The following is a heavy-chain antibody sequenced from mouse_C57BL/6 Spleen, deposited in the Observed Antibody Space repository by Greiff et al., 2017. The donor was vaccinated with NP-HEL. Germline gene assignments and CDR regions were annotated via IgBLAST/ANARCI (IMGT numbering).Heavy chain of an antibody. CDR3: ARHGSPYYFDY. CDR2: ISSGGSYT. Sequence: DVKLVESGGDLVKPGGSLKLSCAASGFTFSSYGMSWVRQTPDKRLEWVATISSGGSYTYYPDSVKGRFTISRDNAKNTLYLQMSSLKSEDTAMYYCARHGSPYYFDYWGQGTTLTVSS. J-gene: IGHJ2*01. CDR1: GFTFSSYG. V-gene: IGHV5-6*02.